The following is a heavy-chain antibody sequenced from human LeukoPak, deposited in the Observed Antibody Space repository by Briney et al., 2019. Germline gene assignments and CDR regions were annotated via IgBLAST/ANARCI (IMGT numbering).Heavy chain of an antibody. V-gene: IGHV4-38-2*01. D-gene: IGHD4-23*01. Sequence: SETLPLTCAVSGYSISSGYYWGWIRQPPGKGLEWIGSIYHSGSTYYNPSLKSRVTISVDTPKNQFSLKLSSVTAADTAVYYCARLYYGGITYYYYYMDVWGKGTTVTVSS. CDR3: ARLYYGGITYYYYYMDV. CDR1: GYSISSGYY. J-gene: IGHJ6*03. CDR2: IYHSGST.